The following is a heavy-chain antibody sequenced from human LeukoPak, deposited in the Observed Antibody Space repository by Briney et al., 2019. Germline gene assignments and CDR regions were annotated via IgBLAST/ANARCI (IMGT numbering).Heavy chain of an antibody. Sequence: GRSLRLSCTASEFTFNNFALHWVRQAPGKGLEWVAVLSSNGNKIYYADSVRGRFTIFRDTSNKTVSLHMSDMRVEDTAFYYCARGPSSRSGKQDSWGRGTLVTVSS. J-gene: IGHJ4*02. CDR1: EFTFNNFA. CDR3: ARGPSSRSGKQDS. V-gene: IGHV3-30*15. D-gene: IGHD6-6*01. CDR2: LSSNGNKI.